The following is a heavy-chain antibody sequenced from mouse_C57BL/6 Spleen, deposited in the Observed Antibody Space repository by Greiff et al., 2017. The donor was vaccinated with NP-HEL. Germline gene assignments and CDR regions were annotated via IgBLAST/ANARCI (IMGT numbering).Heavy chain of an antibody. CDR3: ARSHYDLMDY. D-gene: IGHD2-4*01. CDR2: ISYDGSN. Sequence: EVQLQQSGPGLVKPSQSLSLTCSVTGYSITSGYYWNWIRQFPGNKLEWMGYISYDGSNNYNPSLKNRISITRDTSKNQFFLKLNSVTTEDTATYYCARSHYDLMDYWGQGTSVTVSS. J-gene: IGHJ4*01. CDR1: GYSITSGYY. V-gene: IGHV3-6*01.